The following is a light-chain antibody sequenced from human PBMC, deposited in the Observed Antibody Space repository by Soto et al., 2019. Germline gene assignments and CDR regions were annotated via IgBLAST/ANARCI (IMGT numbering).Light chain of an antibody. CDR3: QPYVSSPWT. CDR1: QSVSSSY. J-gene: IGKJ1*01. CDR2: GAS. V-gene: IGKV3-20*01. Sequence: EIVLTQSPGTLSLSPGERATLSCRASQSVSSSYLAWYQQKPGQAPRLLIYGASSRATGIPDRFSGSGSGTDFTLTISRLEPEDFAVYYCQPYVSSPWTFGQGTKVEIK.